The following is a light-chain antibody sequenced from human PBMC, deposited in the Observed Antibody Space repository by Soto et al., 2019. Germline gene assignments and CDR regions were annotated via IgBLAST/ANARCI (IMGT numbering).Light chain of an antibody. CDR2: DVT. CDR1: SSDVGSYDL. CDR3: CSYAGSDTDV. Sequence: QSALTQPASVSGSPGQSITISCTGTSSDVGSYDLVSWYQQHPGKAPKLMIYDVTKRPSGVSNRFSGSKSGNTASLTIFGLQAEDETDYYCCSYAGSDTDVFGTGTKVTVL. J-gene: IGLJ1*01. V-gene: IGLV2-23*02.